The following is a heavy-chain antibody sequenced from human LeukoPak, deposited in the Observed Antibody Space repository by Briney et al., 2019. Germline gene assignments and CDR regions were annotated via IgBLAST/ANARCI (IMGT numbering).Heavy chain of an antibody. CDR2: IYHNGGT. CDR3: ASYVDTARAGRGIDV. D-gene: IGHD5-18*01. CDR1: GGSISGYY. Sequence: PSETLSLTCTVSGGSISGYYWSWIRQPPGKGLEWIGSIYHNGGTYDNLSLKSRTTISVDTSKNQFSLTLSSVTAADAAVYYCASYVDTARAGRGIDVWGQGTTVTVSS. V-gene: IGHV4-59*05. J-gene: IGHJ6*02.